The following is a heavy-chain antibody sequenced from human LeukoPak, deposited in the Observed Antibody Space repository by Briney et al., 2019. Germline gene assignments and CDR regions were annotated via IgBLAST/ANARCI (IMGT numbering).Heavy chain of an antibody. V-gene: IGHV5-51*01. J-gene: IGHJ4*02. Sequence: GESLKISCRGSGYSFTTYWIGWVRQMPGKGLEWIGIIYPGDSDTRYSPSFQGQVTMSADKSINTAYLQWSSLKASDTAMYYCARRQGCSSTSCPPDSWGQGTLVTVSS. CDR1: GYSFTTYW. CDR3: ARRQGCSSTSCPPDS. CDR2: IYPGDSDT. D-gene: IGHD2-2*01.